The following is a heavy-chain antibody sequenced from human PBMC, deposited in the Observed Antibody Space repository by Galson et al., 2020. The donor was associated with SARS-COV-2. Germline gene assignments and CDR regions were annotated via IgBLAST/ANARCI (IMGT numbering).Heavy chain of an antibody. J-gene: IGHJ4*02. CDR2: IYYSGST. D-gene: IGHD2-2*01. CDR3: ARVQDNIVVVPAAINYFDY. V-gene: IGHV4-39*07. CDR1: GGSISSSSYY. Sequence: SETLSLTCTVSGGSISSSSYYWGWIRQPPGKGLEWIGSIYYSGSTYYNPSLKSRVTISVDTSKNQFSLKLSSVTAADTAVYYCARVQDNIVVVPAAINYFDYWGQGTLVTVSS.